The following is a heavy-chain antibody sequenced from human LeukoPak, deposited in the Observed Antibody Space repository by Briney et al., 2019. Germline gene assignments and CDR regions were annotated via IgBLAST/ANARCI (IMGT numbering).Heavy chain of an antibody. D-gene: IGHD5-18*01. CDR2: ISYDGSNK. Sequence: GGSLRLSCAASGFTVSSNYMSWVRQAPGKGLEWVAVISYDGSNKYYADSVKGRFTISRDNSKNTLYLQMNSLRAEDTAVYYCAKRSYGSDWGQGTLVTVSS. CDR3: AKRSYGSD. V-gene: IGHV3-30*18. J-gene: IGHJ4*02. CDR1: GFTVSSNY.